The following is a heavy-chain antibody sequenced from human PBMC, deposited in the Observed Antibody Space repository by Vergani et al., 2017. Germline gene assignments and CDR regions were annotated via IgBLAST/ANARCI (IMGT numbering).Heavy chain of an antibody. J-gene: IGHJ4*02. CDR3: ARGALWWLRQIDS. D-gene: IGHD2-21*01. V-gene: IGHV4-59*01. CDR2: IYYSGST. CDR1: GGSISSYY. Sequence: QLQLHKSGPGLVKPSETLSLTCTLSGGSISSYYWSWIRQPPGKGLEWIGYIYYSGSTNYNPSLKSRVTMSLDTSKNQFSLNLYSVTAADTAVYYCARGALWWLRQIDSWGQGTLVTVSS.